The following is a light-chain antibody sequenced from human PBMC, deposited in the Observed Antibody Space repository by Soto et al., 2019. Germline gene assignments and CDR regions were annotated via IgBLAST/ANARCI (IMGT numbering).Light chain of an antibody. CDR1: QAVPNN. CDR3: QQVKTYPRT. J-gene: IGKJ4*01. CDR2: EVS. V-gene: IGKV1-9*01. Sequence: DIHLTQSPSFLSASVGDRVTITSRPSQAVPNNMAWYQQKPGKPPKLLIYEVSTLHSGVPSRFSGRKSGTQFTLTIDSLQPEDFATYYCQQVKTYPRTFGGGTKVDIK.